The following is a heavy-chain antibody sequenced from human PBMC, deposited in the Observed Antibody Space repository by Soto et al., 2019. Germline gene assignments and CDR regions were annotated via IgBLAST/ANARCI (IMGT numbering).Heavy chain of an antibody. Sequence: SETLSLTCGVSGGSISSGGYSWNWIRQPPGKGLEWIGYIYQSGSSYYNPSLKSRVTISIDMTNNHVSLILNSVTAADTAVYYCARVGPWVPYYYDSSPYTFENWFDPWGQGTLVTVSS. V-gene: IGHV4-30-2*01. J-gene: IGHJ5*02. CDR3: ARVGPWVPYYYDSSPYTFENWFDP. CDR2: IYQSGSS. D-gene: IGHD3-22*01. CDR1: GGSISSGGYS.